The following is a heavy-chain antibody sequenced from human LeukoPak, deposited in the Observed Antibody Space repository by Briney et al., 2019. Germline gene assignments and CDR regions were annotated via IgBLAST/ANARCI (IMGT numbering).Heavy chain of an antibody. J-gene: IGHJ6*02. CDR2: IWYDGSNK. CDR3: AREYGDYTYYYYGMDV. V-gene: IGHV3-33*01. D-gene: IGHD4-17*01. CDR1: GFTFSSYG. Sequence: GGSLRLSCAASGFTFSSYGMHWVRQAPGKGLEWVAVIWYDGSNKYYADSVKGRFTISRDNSKNTLYLQMNSLRAEDTAVYYCAREYGDYTYYYYGMDVWGQGTTVTVSS.